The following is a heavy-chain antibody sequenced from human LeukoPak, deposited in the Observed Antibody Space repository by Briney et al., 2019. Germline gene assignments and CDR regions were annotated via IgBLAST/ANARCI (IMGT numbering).Heavy chain of an antibody. V-gene: IGHV3-23*01. CDR2: ISGSGGST. J-gene: IGHJ4*02. CDR3: ANRGGNPKGSFDY. CDR1: GFTFSNYA. D-gene: IGHD4-23*01. Sequence: GGSLRLSCAASGFTFSNYAMSWVRQAPGKGLEWASAISGSGGSTDYADSVKGRFTISRDNSKNTLFLQMNSLRAEDTAVYYCANRGGNPKGSFDYWGQGTLVTVSS.